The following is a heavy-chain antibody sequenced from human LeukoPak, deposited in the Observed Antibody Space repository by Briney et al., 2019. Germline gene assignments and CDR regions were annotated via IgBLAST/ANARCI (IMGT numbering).Heavy chain of an antibody. J-gene: IGHJ4*02. CDR3: ARVSGDGYETDRLDS. Sequence: SETLSLTCTVSGGSITSYSWIWIRQSAGKGLQWIGHIFTSGNPNYNPSLKSRVTMSVDASNKQFYLKLTSVTAADTAVYFCARVSGDGYETDRLDSWGQGTLVIVSS. D-gene: IGHD5-24*01. V-gene: IGHV4-4*07. CDR2: IFTSGNP. CDR1: GGSITSYS.